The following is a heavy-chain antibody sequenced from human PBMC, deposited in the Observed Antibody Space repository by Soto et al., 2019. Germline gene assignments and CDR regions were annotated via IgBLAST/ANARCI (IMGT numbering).Heavy chain of an antibody. J-gene: IGHJ5*02. CDR1: GDSISSSFW. CDR3: ATLPPRIVVMVAPLPT. Sequence: SETLSLTCVVFGDSISSSFWWCWVRQLPGKGLEWIGEIYHTGTTNYNPSLKSRLNISVDTSNNPFSLVLRSVMAAYTAVYYCATLPPRIVVMVAPLPTWCQGTLFTVSS. D-gene: IGHD2-15*01. CDR2: IYHTGTT. V-gene: IGHV4-4*02.